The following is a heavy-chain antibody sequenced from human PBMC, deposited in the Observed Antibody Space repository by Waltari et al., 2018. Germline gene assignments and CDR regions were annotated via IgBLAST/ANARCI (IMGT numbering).Heavy chain of an antibody. D-gene: IGHD2-8*01. V-gene: IGHV4-39*01. CDR2: IYCSGST. J-gene: IGHJ2*01. CDR1: GGSISSSSYY. CDR3: ARHPAMTIMLWYFDL. Sequence: QLQLQESGPGLVKPSETLSLTCTVSGGSISSSSYYWGWIRQPPGKGLEWIGSIYCSGSTYYNPSLRSRVTISVDTSKNQFSLKLSSVTAADTAVYYCARHPAMTIMLWYFDLWGRGTLVTVSS.